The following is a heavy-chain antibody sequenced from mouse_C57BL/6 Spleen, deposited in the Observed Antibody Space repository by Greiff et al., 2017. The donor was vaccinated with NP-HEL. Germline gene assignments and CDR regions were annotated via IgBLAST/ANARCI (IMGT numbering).Heavy chain of an antibody. CDR3: ARRDYDGGYAMDY. CDR2: INPNNGGT. Sequence: EVQLQQSGPGLVKPGASVKISCKASGYTFTDYYMNWVKQSHGKSLEWIGDINPNNGGTSYNQKFKGKATLTVDKSSSTAYMELRSLTSEDSAVYYCARRDYDGGYAMDYWGQGTSVTVSS. CDR1: GYTFTDYY. J-gene: IGHJ4*01. D-gene: IGHD2-4*01. V-gene: IGHV1-26*01.